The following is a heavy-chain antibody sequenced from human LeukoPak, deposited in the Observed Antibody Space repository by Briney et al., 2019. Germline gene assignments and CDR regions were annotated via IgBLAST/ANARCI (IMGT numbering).Heavy chain of an antibody. CDR1: RFTFSSYG. J-gene: IGHJ6*03. CDR3: ARDRAAAMEYYYMDV. D-gene: IGHD2-2*01. Sequence: GGSLRLSCAASRFTFSSYGMHWVRQAPGKGLEWVAVIRYDGSNKNYADSVKGRFTISRDNSKNTLYLQINSLRAEDTAAYYCARDRAAAMEYYYMDVWGKGTTVTVS. V-gene: IGHV3-33*01. CDR2: IRYDGSNK.